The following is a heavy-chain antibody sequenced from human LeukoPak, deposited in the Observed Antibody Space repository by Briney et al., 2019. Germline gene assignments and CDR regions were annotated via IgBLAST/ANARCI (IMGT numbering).Heavy chain of an antibody. CDR1: GFTFGDYA. J-gene: IGHJ4*02. CDR2: IRSKAYGGTT. V-gene: IGHV3-49*04. CDR3: TTHRAQRAIAVAGFDY. Sequence: GGSLRLSCTASGFTFGDYAMSWVRQAPGKGLEWVGFIRSKAYGGTTEYAASVRGRFTISRDDSKSIAYLQMNSLKTEDTAVYYCTTHRAQRAIAVAGFDYWGQGTLVTVSS. D-gene: IGHD6-19*01.